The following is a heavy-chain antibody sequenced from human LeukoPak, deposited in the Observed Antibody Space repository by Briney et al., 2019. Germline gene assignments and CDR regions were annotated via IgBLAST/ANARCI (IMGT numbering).Heavy chain of an antibody. Sequence: GGSLRLSCAASGFTFSSYWMSWVRQAPGKGLEWVANIKQDGSEKYYVDSVKGRFTISRDNAKNFLYLQMNSLRAEDTAVYYCARTYYDILTGYNPYFDYWGQGILVTVSS. D-gene: IGHD3-9*01. J-gene: IGHJ4*02. CDR2: IKQDGSEK. CDR3: ARTYYDILTGYNPYFDY. CDR1: GFTFSSYW. V-gene: IGHV3-7*01.